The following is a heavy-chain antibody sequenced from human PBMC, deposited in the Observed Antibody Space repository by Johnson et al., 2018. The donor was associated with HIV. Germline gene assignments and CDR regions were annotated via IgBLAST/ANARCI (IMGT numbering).Heavy chain of an antibody. V-gene: IGHV3-23*04. CDR2: ISGSGGRT. CDR3: AKVAVATAAGGVTLDI. Sequence: VQLVESGGGLVQPGGSLRLSCAASGFTFSSYAMSWVRQAPGKGLEWVSVISGSGGRTYYADPVKGRFTISRDNSKNTLYLQMNSLRAEDTAVYYCAKVAVATAAGGVTLDIWGPGTMVTVS. D-gene: IGHD6-13*01. CDR1: GFTFSSYA. J-gene: IGHJ3*02.